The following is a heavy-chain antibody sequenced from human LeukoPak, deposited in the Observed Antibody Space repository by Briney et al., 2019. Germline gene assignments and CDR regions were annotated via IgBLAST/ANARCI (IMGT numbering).Heavy chain of an antibody. V-gene: IGHV4-59*01. D-gene: IGHD1-26*01. CDR2: IYYSGST. CDR1: GGSISSYY. CDR3: ARGNSGSYFDY. Sequence: SGTLSLTCTVSGGSISSYYWSWTRQPPGKGLEWIGYIYYSGSTNYNPSLKSRVTISVDTSKNQFSLKLSSVTAADTAVYYCARGNSGSYFDYWGQGTLVTVSS. J-gene: IGHJ4*02.